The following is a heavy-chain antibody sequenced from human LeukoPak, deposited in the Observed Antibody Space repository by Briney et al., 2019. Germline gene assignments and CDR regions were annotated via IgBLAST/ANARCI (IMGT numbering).Heavy chain of an antibody. V-gene: IGHV4-38-2*02. CDR1: GFSISSGYY. J-gene: IGHJ4*02. CDR3: ARAVADKTFDY. CDR2: IYHSGST. Sequence: SETLSLTCIVSGFSISSGYYWGWIRQPPGKGLEWIGSIYHSGSTYYNPSLQSRVTISVDTSKNQFSLRLRSVTAADTAVYYCARAVADKTFDYWGPGTLVTVSS.